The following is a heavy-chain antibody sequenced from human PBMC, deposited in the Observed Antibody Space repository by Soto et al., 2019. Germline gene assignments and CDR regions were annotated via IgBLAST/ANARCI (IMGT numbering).Heavy chain of an antibody. CDR1: GYTFTGYY. Sequence: ASVKVSCKASGYTFTGYYMHWVRQAPGQGLEWMGWINPNSGGTNYAQKFQGRVTMTRDTSISTAYMELSRLRSDDTAVYYCASATDHSNKGGGGYAYGTDVWGQGTTVTVSS. CDR2: INPNSGGT. CDR3: ASATDHSNKGGGGYAYGTDV. V-gene: IGHV1-2*02. D-gene: IGHD4-4*01. J-gene: IGHJ6*02.